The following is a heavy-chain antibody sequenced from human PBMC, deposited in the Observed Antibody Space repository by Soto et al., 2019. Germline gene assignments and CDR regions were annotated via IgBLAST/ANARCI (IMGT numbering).Heavy chain of an antibody. D-gene: IGHD6-13*01. J-gene: IGHJ4*02. CDR2: VSGSGGST. CDR1: GFTFSSYA. V-gene: IGHV3-23*01. CDR3: AYSSTPFDY. Sequence: EVQLLESGGGLVQPGGSLRLSCAASGFTFSSYAMSWVRQAPGKGLEWVSAVSGSGGSTYYADSVKGRFTLSRDNSKNTLYLQMNSLRAEATAVYYCAYSSTPFDYWGQGTLVTVSS.